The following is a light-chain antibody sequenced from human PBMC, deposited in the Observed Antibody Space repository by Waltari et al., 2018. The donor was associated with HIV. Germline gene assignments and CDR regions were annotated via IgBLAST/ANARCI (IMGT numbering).Light chain of an antibody. CDR2: QDK. V-gene: IGLV3-1*01. CDR1: KLGDKY. Sequence: SYELTQPPSVSVSPGPTASITCSGDKLGDKYACWYQQKPGQSPILVIYQDKKRPSGIPERFSGSNSGNTATLTISGTQPMDEADYYCQAWDSSTFVFGTGTKVTVL. J-gene: IGLJ1*01. CDR3: QAWDSSTFV.